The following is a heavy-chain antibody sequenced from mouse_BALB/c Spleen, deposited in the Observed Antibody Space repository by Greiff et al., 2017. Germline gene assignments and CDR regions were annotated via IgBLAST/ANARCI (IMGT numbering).Heavy chain of an antibody. CDR3: TRELKGMITTGFAY. V-gene: IGHV1-5*01. J-gene: IGHJ3*01. CDR2: IYPGNSDT. D-gene: IGHD2-4*01. Sequence: VQLQQSGTVLARPGASVKLSCKASGYTFTSYWMHWVKQRPGQGLEWIGAIYPGNSDTSYNQKFKGKAKLTAVTSTSTAYMELSSLTNEDSAVYYFTRELKGMITTGFAYWGQGTLVTVSA. CDR1: GYTFTSYW.